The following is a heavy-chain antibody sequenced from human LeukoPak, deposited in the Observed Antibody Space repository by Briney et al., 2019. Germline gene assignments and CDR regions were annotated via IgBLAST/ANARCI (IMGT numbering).Heavy chain of an antibody. J-gene: IGHJ4*02. Sequence: GASVKVSCKASGYTFTGYYIHWVRQAPGQGLEWMGWINPNSGDTYFAQSFQGRVTMTRVTSISTTYMEMSSLRSDDTAVFYCARQGSGSYKLDYWGQGALVTVSS. CDR1: GYTFTGYY. D-gene: IGHD3-10*01. CDR2: INPNSGDT. V-gene: IGHV1-2*02. CDR3: ARQGSGSYKLDY.